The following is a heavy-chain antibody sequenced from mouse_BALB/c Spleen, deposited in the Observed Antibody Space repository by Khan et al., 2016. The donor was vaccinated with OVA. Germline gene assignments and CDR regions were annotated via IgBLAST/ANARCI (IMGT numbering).Heavy chain of an antibody. CDR1: GFTFSTYG. CDR2: ISTGGTYT. Sequence: EVELVESGGDLVKPGGSLKLSCAASGFTFSTYGMSWVRQTPEKRLEWVATISTGGTYTYYPDSVKGRFTISRDNAKNTLYLQLSSLKSEDTAIYYSSRLAYYYNSEGFAYWGQGTLVTVSA. V-gene: IGHV5-6*01. CDR3: SRLAYYYNSEGFAY. J-gene: IGHJ3*01. D-gene: IGHD1-1*01.